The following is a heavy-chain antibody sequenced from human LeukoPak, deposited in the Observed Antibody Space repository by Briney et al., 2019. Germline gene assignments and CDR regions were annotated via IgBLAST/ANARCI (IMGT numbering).Heavy chain of an antibody. CDR2: IYYSGSP. CDR3: ARDGGGYSYGFDF. J-gene: IGHJ4*02. V-gene: IGHV4-59*01. Sequence: PSETLSLTCSVSDDSISNYYFSWIRQPPGKGLEWIGSIYYSGSPMYNPSLKSRVTFSIDTSKNQFSLNLTSLTDADTAVYYCARDGGGYSYGFDFWGQGTLVTVSS. CDR1: DDSISNYY. D-gene: IGHD5-18*01.